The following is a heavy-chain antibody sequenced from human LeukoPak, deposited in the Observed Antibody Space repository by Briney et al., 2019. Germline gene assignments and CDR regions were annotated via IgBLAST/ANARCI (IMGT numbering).Heavy chain of an antibody. J-gene: IGHJ6*03. CDR1: GGSISSSSYY. V-gene: IGHV4-39*07. D-gene: IGHD5-24*01. CDR3: ASRGEMATIYYYYYYMDV. Sequence: PSETLSLTCTVPGGSISSSSYYWGWIRQPPGKGLEWIGSIYYSGSTYYNPSLKSRVTISVDTSKNQFSLKLSSVTAADTAVYYCASRGEMATIYYYYYYMDVWGKGTTVTVSS. CDR2: IYYSGST.